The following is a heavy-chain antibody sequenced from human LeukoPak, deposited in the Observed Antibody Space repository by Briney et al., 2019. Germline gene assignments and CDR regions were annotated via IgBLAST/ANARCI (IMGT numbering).Heavy chain of an antibody. Sequence: GGSLRLSCAASGFTFDTYAMTWVRQARGKGLEWVSSISSGGTYIYYAEVVRGRSTISRDNTKNFLYLQLSTLRVEDTAVYYCARDRPTGRSRGVVVQWGQGTLVTVSS. D-gene: IGHD2-15*01. CDR3: ARDRPTGRSRGVVVQ. V-gene: IGHV3-21*01. CDR1: GFTFDTYA. J-gene: IGHJ4*02. CDR2: ISSGGTYI.